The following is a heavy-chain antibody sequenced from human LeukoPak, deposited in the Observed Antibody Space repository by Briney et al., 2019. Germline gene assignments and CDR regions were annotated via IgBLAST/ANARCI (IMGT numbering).Heavy chain of an antibody. CDR2: IHYSGST. D-gene: IGHD5/OR15-5a*01. V-gene: IGHV4-39*01. Sequence: PSETLSLTCTASGGSISSNTYYWGCIRRPPGKGLEWIGNIHYSGSTYYNPSLKSRVTISVDTSKNQFSLNLSSLTAADTAVYSCATSDTVSTYNWFDPWGQGTLVTVSS. CDR1: GGSISSNTYY. J-gene: IGHJ5*02. CDR3: ATSDTVSTYNWFDP.